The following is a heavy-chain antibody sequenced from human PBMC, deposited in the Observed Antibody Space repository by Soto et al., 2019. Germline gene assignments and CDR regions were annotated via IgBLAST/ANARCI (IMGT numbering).Heavy chain of an antibody. D-gene: IGHD3-3*01. CDR3: AKDRVLEWSRGAFDH. CDR1: GFFFSNYG. Sequence: QVQLVESGGGVVQPGRSLRLSCAASGFFFSNYGMHWVRQAPGKGLEWVAVIWNDGRNKDYADAVRGRFTISRDNSHNTVYLEMNSLRVEDTAVYFCAKDRVLEWSRGAFDHWGKGIMVTVSS. V-gene: IGHV3-33*06. CDR2: IWNDGRNK. J-gene: IGHJ4*02.